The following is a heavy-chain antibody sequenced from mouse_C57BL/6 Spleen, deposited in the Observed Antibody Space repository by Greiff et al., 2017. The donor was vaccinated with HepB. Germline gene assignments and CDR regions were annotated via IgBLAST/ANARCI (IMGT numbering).Heavy chain of an antibody. CDR1: GYTFTDYY. D-gene: IGHD1-1*01. CDR2: INPNNGGI. J-gene: IGHJ2*01. V-gene: IGHV1-26*01. CDR3: ARSADYYGSSYYFDY. Sequence: EVQLQQSGPELVKPGASVKISCKASGYTFTDYYMNWVKQSHGKSLEWFGDINPNNGGISYNQKFKGKATLTVSRSPSTAYMESRSLTSEDSAVFSCARSADYYGSSYYFDYWGQGTTLTVSS.